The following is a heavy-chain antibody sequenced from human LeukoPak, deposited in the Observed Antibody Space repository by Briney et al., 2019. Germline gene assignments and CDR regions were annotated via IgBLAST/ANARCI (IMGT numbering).Heavy chain of an antibody. J-gene: IGHJ6*02. CDR1: GVTFSRNT. CDR3: ARGIAVGGTVSMDV. D-gene: IGHD6-19*01. V-gene: IGHV3-21*01. CDR2: ISSSSYI. Sequence: GGSLTLSCTASGVTFSRNTMNWVRQAPGKALECVSSISSSSYIYYADSVKGRFTISRDNGKNSLYLQMNSLRAEDTAVYYCARGIAVGGTVSMDVWGQGTTVTVSS.